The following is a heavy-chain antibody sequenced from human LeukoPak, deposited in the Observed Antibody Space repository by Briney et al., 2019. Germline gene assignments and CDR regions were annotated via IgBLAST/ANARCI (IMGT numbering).Heavy chain of an antibody. D-gene: IGHD3-22*01. CDR3: AKDRYYYDSSGYLTPYYYYYGMDV. CDR2: ISYDGSNK. J-gene: IGHJ6*02. CDR1: GFIFSSYG. Sequence: GGSLRLSCAASGFIFSSYGMHWVRQAPGKGLEWVAVISYDGSNKYYADSVKGRFTISRDNSKNTLYLQMNSLRAEDTAVYYCAKDRYYYDSSGYLTPYYYYYGMDVWGQGTTVTVSS. V-gene: IGHV3-30*18.